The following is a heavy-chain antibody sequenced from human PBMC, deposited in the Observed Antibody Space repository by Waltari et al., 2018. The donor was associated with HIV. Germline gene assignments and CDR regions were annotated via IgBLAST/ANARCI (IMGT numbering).Heavy chain of an antibody. CDR3: ARDSGAYFDY. CDR1: GFTVSSNY. D-gene: IGHD7-27*01. J-gene: IGHJ4*02. V-gene: IGHV3-53*02. Sequence: EVQLVETGGGLIQPGGSLRLSCAVCGFTVSSNYMSWVRQAPGKGLEWVSVIYSGGSTYYADSVKGRFTISRDNSKNMLYLQLNNLRAEDTAVYYCARDSGAYFDYWGQGTLVTVSS. CDR2: IYSGGST.